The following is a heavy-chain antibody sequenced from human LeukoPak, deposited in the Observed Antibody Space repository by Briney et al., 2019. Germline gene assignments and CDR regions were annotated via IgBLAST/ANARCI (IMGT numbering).Heavy chain of an antibody. J-gene: IGHJ4*02. CDR3: ARGLHRRCSGGICYQPFDY. Sequence: PGGSLRLSCAASGFIFSNYAMHWVRQAPGKGLEWVALISSDGSKIYYADSVKGRFTISRDNSRNTLYLQMNSLRAEDSAGYYCARGLHRRCSGGICYQPFDYWGQGTLVTVSS. CDR1: GFIFSNYA. CDR2: ISSDGSKI. D-gene: IGHD2-15*01. V-gene: IGHV3-30*04.